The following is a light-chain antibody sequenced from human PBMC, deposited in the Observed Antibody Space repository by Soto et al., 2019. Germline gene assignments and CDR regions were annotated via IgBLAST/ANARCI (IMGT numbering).Light chain of an antibody. CDR2: GAS. V-gene: IGKV3-20*01. CDR1: QSVSNSY. J-gene: IGKJ1*01. CDR3: QQYGGSPWT. Sequence: EIVLTQSPGTLSLSPGERATLSCRASQSVSNSYLACYQQKPCQAPRLLIYGASSRATGIPDRFSGSGSGTEFARTISRLEPEDFAVYHCQQYGGSPWTFGQGTKVEIK.